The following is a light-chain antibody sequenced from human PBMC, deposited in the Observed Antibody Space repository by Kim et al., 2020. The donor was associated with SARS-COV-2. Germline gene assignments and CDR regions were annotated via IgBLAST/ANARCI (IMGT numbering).Light chain of an antibody. CDR1: ETVRTY. J-gene: IGKJ5*01. CDR3: QHRRNWTPST. V-gene: IGKV3-11*01. Sequence: EIVLTQSPATLSLSPGERATLSCRASETVRTYLAWFQQKPGQAPRLLIYDASNRATGIPARFSGSGSGTEFTLTISSLEPEDFAVYYCQHRRNWTPSTFGQGTRLEIK. CDR2: DAS.